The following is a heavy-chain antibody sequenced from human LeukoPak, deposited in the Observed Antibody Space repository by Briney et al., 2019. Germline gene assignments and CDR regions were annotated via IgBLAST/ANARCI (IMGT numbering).Heavy chain of an antibody. CDR2: INHSGST. CDR1: GGSFSGYY. CDR3: ARVVAVAGTRRWAFDI. V-gene: IGHV4-34*01. J-gene: IGHJ3*02. D-gene: IGHD6-19*01. Sequence: SETLSLTCAVHGGSFSGYYWSWIRQPPGKGLEWIGEINHSGSTNYNPSLKSRVTISVDTSKNQFSLKLSSVTAADTAVYYCARVVAVAGTRRWAFDIWGQGTMVTVSS.